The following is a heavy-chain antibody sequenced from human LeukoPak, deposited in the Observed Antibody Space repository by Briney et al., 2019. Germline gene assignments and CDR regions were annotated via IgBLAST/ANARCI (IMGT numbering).Heavy chain of an antibody. CDR3: AKNPYEYYFDY. D-gene: IGHD5-12*01. Sequence: ASVKVPCKASGYSFTGYYMHWVRQAPGQGLEWMGWINPSSGDTNYAQKFQGRVTMTRDTSISTAYMELSRLRSDDTAVYYCAKNPYEYYFDYWGQGTPVTVSS. J-gene: IGHJ4*02. CDR1: GYSFTGYY. V-gene: IGHV1-2*02. CDR2: INPSSGDT.